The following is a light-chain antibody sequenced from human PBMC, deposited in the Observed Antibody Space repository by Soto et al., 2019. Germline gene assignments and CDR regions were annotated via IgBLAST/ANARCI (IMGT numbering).Light chain of an antibody. V-gene: IGLV1-47*02. CDR2: TNN. J-gene: IGLJ2*01. CDR3: AAWDDSLSGPL. CDR1: SSNIGSNS. Sequence: QTVVTQPPSASGTPGQRVTISCSGSSSNIGSNSVYWYQQLPGRAPKLLIYTNNDRPSGVPDRFSGSKSGTSGSLAISGLRSEDEADYYCAAWDDSLSGPLFGAGTKVTVL.